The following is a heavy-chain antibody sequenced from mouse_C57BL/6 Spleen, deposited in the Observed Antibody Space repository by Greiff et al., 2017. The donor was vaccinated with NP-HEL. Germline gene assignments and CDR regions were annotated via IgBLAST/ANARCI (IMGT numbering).Heavy chain of an antibody. V-gene: IGHV1-76*01. CDR2: IYPGSGNT. CDR3: AREGDAYFDY. CDR1: GYTFTDYY. J-gene: IGHJ2*01. Sequence: QVQLQQSGAELVRPGASVKLSCKASGYTFTDYYINWVKQRPGQGLEWIARIYPGSGNTYYNEKFKGKATLTAEKSSSTAYMQLSSLTSEDSAVYFCAREGDAYFDYWGQGTTLTVSS. D-gene: IGHD3-3*01.